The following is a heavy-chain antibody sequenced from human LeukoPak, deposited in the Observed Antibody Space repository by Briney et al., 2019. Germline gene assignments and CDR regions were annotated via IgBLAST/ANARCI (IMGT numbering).Heavy chain of an antibody. D-gene: IGHD3-22*01. V-gene: IGHV4-34*01. J-gene: IGHJ5*02. CDR1: GGSFSGYY. CDR3: ALKRYYYDSSGHRSPFDP. CDR2: MNHSGST. Sequence: SETLSLTCAVYGGSFSGYYWSLIRQPPGKGLEWIGEMNHSGSTNYNPSLKSRVTISVDTSKNQFSLKLSSVTAADTAVYYCALKRYYYDSSGHRSPFDPWGQGTLVTVSS.